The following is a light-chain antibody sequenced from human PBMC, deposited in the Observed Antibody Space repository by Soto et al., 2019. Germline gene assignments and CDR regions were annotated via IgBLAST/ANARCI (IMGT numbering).Light chain of an antibody. CDR1: QSLLHTNRFNY. V-gene: IGKV2-28*01. Sequence: DIVMTQSPLSLSVTPGEPASISCRSSQSLLHTNRFNYLSWYLQQPGQSPELLIYLSSNRASGVHDNLSGSGSGTDVTLNITKVEAEDVGVYYCMQALQTPRTFGQGTRVEIK. CDR3: MQALQTPRT. J-gene: IGKJ1*01. CDR2: LSS.